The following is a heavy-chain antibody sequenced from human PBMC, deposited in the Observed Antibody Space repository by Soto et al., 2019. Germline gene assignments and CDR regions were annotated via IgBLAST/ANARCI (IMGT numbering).Heavy chain of an antibody. CDR1: ELSFRTYW. J-gene: IGHJ4*02. Sequence: GGSLRLSCTASELSFRTYWMHWVRQAPGKGLVWVSRINSDGSSTIYADSVKGRFTISRDNAKNTLYLQMNSLRAEDTAVYYCTRASSRANDYWGQGTLVTVSS. V-gene: IGHV3-74*01. CDR2: INSDGSST. CDR3: TRASSRANDY. D-gene: IGHD2-2*01.